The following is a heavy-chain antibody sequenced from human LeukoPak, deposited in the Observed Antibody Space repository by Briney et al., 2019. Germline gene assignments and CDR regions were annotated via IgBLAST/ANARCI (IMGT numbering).Heavy chain of an antibody. D-gene: IGHD4-17*01. Sequence: ASVNVSCKASGYTFTSYDINWVRQATGQGLEWMGWMNPNSGNTGYAQKFQGRVTMTRNTSISTAYMELSSLRSEDTAVYYCASPTVTTIAFDIWGQGTMVTVSS. CDR3: ASPTVTTIAFDI. J-gene: IGHJ3*02. V-gene: IGHV1-8*01. CDR1: GYTFTSYD. CDR2: MNPNSGNT.